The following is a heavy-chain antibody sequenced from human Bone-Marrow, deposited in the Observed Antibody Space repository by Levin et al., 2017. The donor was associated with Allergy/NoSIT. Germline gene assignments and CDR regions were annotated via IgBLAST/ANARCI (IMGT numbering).Heavy chain of an antibody. Sequence: AGGSLRLSCTVSGGSINTENYYWGWIRQPPGKGLEWIGSISYRGSYYSPSLKSRLTISVDTSRNQLSLKLRSVTAADTAMYFCTRLTRELSRYYYDMDVWGQGTTVTVSS. J-gene: IGHJ6*02. CDR3: TRLTRELSRYYYDMDV. CDR2: ISYRGS. V-gene: IGHV4-39*01. CDR1: GGSINTENYY. D-gene: IGHD3-10*01.